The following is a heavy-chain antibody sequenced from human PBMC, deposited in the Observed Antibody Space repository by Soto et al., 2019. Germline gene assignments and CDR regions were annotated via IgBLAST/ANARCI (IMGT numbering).Heavy chain of an antibody. CDR3: ANSTLRYCISTSCYDAYYYGMDV. CDR2: INHSGST. Sequence: QVQLQQWGAGLLKPSETLSLTCAVYGGSFSGYYWSWIRQPPGKGLEWIGEINHSGSTNYNPSLKSRVTISVDTSKNQFYLKLSSVTAAETAVYYCANSTLRYCISTSCYDAYYYGMDVWGQGTTVTVSS. D-gene: IGHD2-2*01. CDR1: GGSFSGYY. J-gene: IGHJ6*02. V-gene: IGHV4-34*01.